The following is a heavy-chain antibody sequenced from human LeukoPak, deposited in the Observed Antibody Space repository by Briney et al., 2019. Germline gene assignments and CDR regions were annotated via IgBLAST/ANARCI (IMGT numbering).Heavy chain of an antibody. J-gene: IGHJ4*02. CDR2: IKLDGSEK. V-gene: IGHV3-7*01. CDR3: ASGRRAATGAGYYFDY. Sequence: GGSLRLSCVASGFTFGKYWMSWVRQAPGKGLEWVANIKLDGSEKNYVDSVKGRFTISRDNTKNSLYLQMNSLTAEDTALYYCASGRRAATGAGYYFDYWGQGTLVTVSS. CDR1: GFTFGKYW. D-gene: IGHD6-13*01.